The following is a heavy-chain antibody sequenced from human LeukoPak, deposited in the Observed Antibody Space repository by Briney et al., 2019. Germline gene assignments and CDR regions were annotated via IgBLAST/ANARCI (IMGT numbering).Heavy chain of an antibody. J-gene: IGHJ4*02. CDR1: GYSISSGYY. D-gene: IGHD6-13*01. V-gene: IGHV4-38-2*02. Sequence: SETLSLTCTVSGYSISSGYYWGWIRQPPGKGLEWIGSIYHSGSTYYNPSLKSRVTISVDTSKNQFSLKLSSVTAADTAVYYCARDRWDSSSWYSDYWGQGTLVTVSS. CDR2: IYHSGST. CDR3: ARDRWDSSSWYSDY.